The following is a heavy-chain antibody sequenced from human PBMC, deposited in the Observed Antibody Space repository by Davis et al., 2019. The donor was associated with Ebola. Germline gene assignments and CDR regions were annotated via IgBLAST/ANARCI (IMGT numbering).Heavy chain of an antibody. CDR2: IYRDGRM. V-gene: IGHV3-53*01. CDR1: GFTVSDKY. Sequence: GESLKISCAASGFTVSDKYMSWVRQAPGKGLEWVSVIYRDGRMYHADSVKGRFTISRDNSKNTVYLQINSLRAEDTAMYYCVFATRGVTIDPHWGQGTLVTVSS. J-gene: IGHJ4*02. CDR3: VFATRGVTIDPH. D-gene: IGHD3-10*01.